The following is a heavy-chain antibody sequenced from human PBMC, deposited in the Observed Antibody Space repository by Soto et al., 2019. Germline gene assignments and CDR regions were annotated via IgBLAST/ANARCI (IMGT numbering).Heavy chain of an antibody. V-gene: IGHV3-7*01. CDR2: IKKDGSEK. CDR1: GFAFSAYY. Sequence: EVQLVESGGGVVQPGGSLGLSCAASGFAFSAYYMTWVRQAPGKGLEWVANIKKDGSEKYYAGSVNGRFIISRDDAKNLLFLQMNSLRVEDTAVYYCAREKRANGYFDYWGQGTPVTVSA. D-gene: IGHD6-25*01. CDR3: AREKRANGYFDY. J-gene: IGHJ4*02.